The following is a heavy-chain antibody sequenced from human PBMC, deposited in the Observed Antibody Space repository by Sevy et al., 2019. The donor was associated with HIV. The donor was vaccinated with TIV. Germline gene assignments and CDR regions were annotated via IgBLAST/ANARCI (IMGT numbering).Heavy chain of an antibody. Sequence: GGSLRLSCAASGFTFSSYGMHWVRQAPGKGLEWVAVIWYDGSNKYYADSVKGRFTISRDNSKNTLYLQMNSLRAEDTAVYYCARGGSDSYYYYYYMDVWGKWTTVTVSS. J-gene: IGHJ6*03. D-gene: IGHD5-18*01. CDR1: GFTFSSYG. V-gene: IGHV3-33*01. CDR2: IWYDGSNK. CDR3: ARGGSDSYYYYYYMDV.